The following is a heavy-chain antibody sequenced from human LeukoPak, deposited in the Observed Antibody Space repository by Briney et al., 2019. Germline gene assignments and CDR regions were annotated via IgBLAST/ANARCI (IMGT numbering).Heavy chain of an antibody. J-gene: IGHJ4*02. CDR2: FYHSGST. Sequence: KPSETLSLTCTVSGYSISNGYYWGWIRQPPGKGLEWIGSFYHSGSTYYNPFFKSRVTISVDTSKNQFSLRLSSVTAADTAVYYCARGPSDYYDSSGHYFDYWGQGTLVTVSS. D-gene: IGHD3-22*01. V-gene: IGHV4-38-2*02. CDR1: GYSISNGYY. CDR3: ARGPSDYYDSSGHYFDY.